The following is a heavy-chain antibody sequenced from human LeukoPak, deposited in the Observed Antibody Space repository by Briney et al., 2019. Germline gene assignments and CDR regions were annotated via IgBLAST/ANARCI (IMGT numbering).Heavy chain of an antibody. CDR2: INPNSGGT. CDR1: GYTFTGYY. Sequence: ASVKVSCKASGYTFTGYYMHWVRQAPGQGLEWMGRINPNSGGTNYAQKFQGRVTMTRDTSISTAYMELSRLRSDDTAVYYRATPVGLRYFDWLSQSDAFDIWGQGTMVTVSS. CDR3: ATPVGLRYFDWLSQSDAFDI. D-gene: IGHD3-9*01. V-gene: IGHV1-2*06. J-gene: IGHJ3*02.